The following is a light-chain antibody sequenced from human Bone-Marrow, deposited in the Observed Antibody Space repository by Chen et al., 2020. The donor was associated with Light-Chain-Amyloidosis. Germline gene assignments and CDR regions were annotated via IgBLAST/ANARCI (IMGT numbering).Light chain of an antibody. V-gene: IGLV3-25*03. CDR2: MYT. CDR3: QSADSSGTYEVI. CDR1: DLPTKY. Sequence: SYELTQPPSVSVSPGQTARITCSGDDLPTKYAYWYKQKPGQAPVLVIHMYTERPSGISERFSGSSSGTNATLTISGVQAEDEADYHCQSADSSGTYEVIFGGGTKLTVL. J-gene: IGLJ2*01.